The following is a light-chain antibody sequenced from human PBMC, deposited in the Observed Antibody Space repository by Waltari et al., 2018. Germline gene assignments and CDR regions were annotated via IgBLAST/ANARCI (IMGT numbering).Light chain of an antibody. J-gene: IGLJ3*02. Sequence: QSALTQPASVSGSPGQSITISCTGTSSDVGGYNYVSWYQQHPGKAPKLMIYEVSNRPAGDSRRFAGSKSSTAASLTSSGLQAEDEADYYCSSYTSSSTWVFGGGTKLTVL. V-gene: IGLV2-14*01. CDR3: SSYTSSSTWV. CDR1: SSDVGGYNY. CDR2: EVS.